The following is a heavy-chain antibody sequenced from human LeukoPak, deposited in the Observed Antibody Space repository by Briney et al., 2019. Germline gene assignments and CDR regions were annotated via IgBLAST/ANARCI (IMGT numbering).Heavy chain of an antibody. V-gene: IGHV4-34*01. CDR3: ARGDYGDYAFYI. CDR1: GGSLSGHY. J-gene: IGHJ3*02. CDR2: INHNGGT. Sequence: SETLSLTCAVYGGSLSGHYWSWIRQPPGKGLEWIAEINHNGGTSYNPSLKSRVTISMDTSNNQFSLKLSSVTAADTAMYYCARGDYGDYAFYIWGQGTLVTVSS. D-gene: IGHD4-17*01.